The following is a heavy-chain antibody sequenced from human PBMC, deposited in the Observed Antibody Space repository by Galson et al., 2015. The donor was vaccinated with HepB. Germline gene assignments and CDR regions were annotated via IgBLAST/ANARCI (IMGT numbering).Heavy chain of an antibody. CDR2: IIPIFGTA. Sequence: SVKVSCKASGGTFSSYAISWVRQAPGQGLEWMGGIIPIFGTANYAQKFQGRVTITADKSTSTAYMELSSLRSEDTAVYYCARGGRDYYDSSGYYIGYWGQGTLVTVSS. D-gene: IGHD3-22*01. J-gene: IGHJ4*02. V-gene: IGHV1-69*06. CDR3: ARGGRDYYDSSGYYIGY. CDR1: GGTFSSYA.